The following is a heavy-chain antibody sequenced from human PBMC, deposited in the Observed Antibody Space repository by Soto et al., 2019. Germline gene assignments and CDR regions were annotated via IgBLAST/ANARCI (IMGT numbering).Heavy chain of an antibody. V-gene: IGHV1-3*01. Sequence: ASGKVCCKASGYTFTSYAMHWVRQAPGQRLEWMGWINAGNGNTKYSQKFQGRVTITRDTSASTAYMELSSLRSEDTAVYYCARDLNWNYYYYGMDVWGQGTTVTVSS. CDR2: INAGNGNT. CDR1: GYTFTSYA. CDR3: ARDLNWNYYYYGMDV. D-gene: IGHD1-1*01. J-gene: IGHJ6*02.